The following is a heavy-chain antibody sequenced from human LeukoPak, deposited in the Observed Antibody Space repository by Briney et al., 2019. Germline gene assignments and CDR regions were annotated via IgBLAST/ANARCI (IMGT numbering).Heavy chain of an antibody. V-gene: IGHV3-30*18. D-gene: IGHD6-13*01. J-gene: IGHJ6*02. Sequence: TGGSLRLSCAASGFTFSSYGMHWVRQAPGKGLEWVAVISYDGSNKYYADSVKGRFTISRDNSKNTLYLQMNSLRAEDTAVYYCAEDQGFGSSSWYGFNYYYYGMDVWGQGTTVTVSS. CDR3: AEDQGFGSSSWYGFNYYYYGMDV. CDR2: ISYDGSNK. CDR1: GFTFSSYG.